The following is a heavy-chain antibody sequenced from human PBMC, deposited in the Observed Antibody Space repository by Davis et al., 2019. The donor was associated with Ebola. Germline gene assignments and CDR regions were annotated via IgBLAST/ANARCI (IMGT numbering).Heavy chain of an antibody. CDR2: ISSSSSYI. V-gene: IGHV3-21*01. D-gene: IGHD6-19*01. J-gene: IGHJ4*02. CDR3: VRHYSTVWYHYDYFDY. CDR1: GFTFSSYS. Sequence: GGSLRLSCAASGFTFSSYSMNWVRQAPGKGLEWVSSISSSSSYIYYADSVKGRFTISRDNAKNSLYLQMNSLRDEDTAVYYCVRHYSTVWYHYDYFDYWGQGALVTVSS.